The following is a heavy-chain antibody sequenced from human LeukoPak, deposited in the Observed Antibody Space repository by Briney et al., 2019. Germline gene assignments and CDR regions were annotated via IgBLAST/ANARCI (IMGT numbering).Heavy chain of an antibody. V-gene: IGHV3-23*01. Sequence: GGSLRLSCTASGFTFSTYAMSWVRQAPGKGLQWVSAISGSGVSTYYADSVKGRFTSPRDNSKNTLYLQMNSLRAEDTAVYYCAKAPRYYYDSGGFYYGAADFWGQGTLVTVSS. D-gene: IGHD3-22*01. CDR3: AKAPRYYYDSGGFYYGAADF. J-gene: IGHJ4*02. CDR1: GFTFSTYA. CDR2: ISGSGVST.